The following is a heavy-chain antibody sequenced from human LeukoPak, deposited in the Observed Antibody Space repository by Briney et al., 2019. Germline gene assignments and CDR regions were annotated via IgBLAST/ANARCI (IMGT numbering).Heavy chain of an antibody. J-gene: IGHJ4*02. D-gene: IGHD3-22*01. V-gene: IGHV4-59*08. CDR1: PLSVTNYY. Sequence: SETLSLTCAVSPLSVTNYYWSWIRQPPGKGLEWIGYIYYTGNTNYNPSLKSRVTLSLDTSKNQFSLRLNSVTATDTAVYYCARHASYFYSSPYADWGQGTLVTASS. CDR2: IYYTGNT. CDR3: ARHASYFYSSPYAD.